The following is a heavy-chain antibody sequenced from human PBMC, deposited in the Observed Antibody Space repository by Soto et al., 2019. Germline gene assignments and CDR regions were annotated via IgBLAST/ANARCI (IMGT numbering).Heavy chain of an antibody. J-gene: IGHJ4*02. D-gene: IGHD3-3*01. CDR2: IRSKAYGGTT. Sequence: SLRLSGTASGFTFGDYAMSWVRQAPGKGLEWVGFIRSKAYGGTTEYAASVKGRFTISRDDSKSIAYLQMNSLKTEDKAVYYCTRAQDDFSSGYPIDYFDHCGQGTLVSVSA. CDR3: TRAQDDFSSGYPIDYFDH. CDR1: GFTFGDYA. V-gene: IGHV3-49*04.